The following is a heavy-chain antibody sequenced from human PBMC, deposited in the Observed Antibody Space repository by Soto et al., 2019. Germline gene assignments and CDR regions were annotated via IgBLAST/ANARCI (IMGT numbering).Heavy chain of an antibody. CDR2: IYPSDSDT. D-gene: IGHD6-6*01. Sequence: PWQSLKVSYQASGYHFATYWIGWVRQMPGKGLEWMGIIYPSDSDTKYSPSFQGQVTISADKSSSTAYLQWSSLKASDTAMYYCARSMATSGDSWGQGTLVTVSS. J-gene: IGHJ4*02. CDR3: ARSMATSGDS. V-gene: IGHV5-51*01. CDR1: GYHFATYW.